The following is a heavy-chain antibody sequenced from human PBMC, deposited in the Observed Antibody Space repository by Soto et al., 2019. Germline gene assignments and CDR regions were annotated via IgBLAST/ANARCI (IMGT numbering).Heavy chain of an antibody. V-gene: IGHV4-39*01. CDR1: GGSISSSSYF. Sequence: QLQLQESGPGLVKPSETLSLTCTVSGGSISSSSYFWGWIRQPPGKGLEWTGSIYYSGSTYYNPSLKSRVTVSVDTSKNQFSLKLSSVTAADTAVYYCARHRSDFWFDPWGQGTLVTVSS. CDR3: ARHRSDFWFDP. CDR2: IYYSGST. D-gene: IGHD2-15*01. J-gene: IGHJ5*02.